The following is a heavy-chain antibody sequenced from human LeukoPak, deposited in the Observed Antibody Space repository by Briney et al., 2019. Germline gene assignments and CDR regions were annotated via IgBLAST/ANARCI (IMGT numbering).Heavy chain of an antibody. Sequence: SETLSLTCAVSGGSISTYYWSWIRQPPRKGLEWVGYSYYIGSTNYNPSLKSRITISVDTSKNQFSLILSSVTTADTAMYYCARYATSSWYFDYWGQGTLVTVSS. CDR2: SYYIGST. CDR3: ARYATSSWYFDY. CDR1: GGSISTYY. J-gene: IGHJ4*02. V-gene: IGHV4-59*01. D-gene: IGHD2-15*01.